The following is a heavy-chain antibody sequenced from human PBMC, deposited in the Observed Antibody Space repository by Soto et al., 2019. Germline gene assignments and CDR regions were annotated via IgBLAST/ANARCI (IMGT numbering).Heavy chain of an antibody. CDR3: VRHNRGHCSSTSCYTDY. CDR2: INYSGNT. D-gene: IGHD2-2*02. V-gene: IGHV4-39*01. Sequence: QLQESGPGLVKPSETLSLTCTVSGGSISSSSYYWGWIRQPPGKGLEWIGSINYSGNTYYNPSLKSRVIISVDTSKNQFSLRLSSVTDADTAVYYCVRHNRGHCSSTSCYTDYWGQGTLVTVSS. CDR1: GGSISSSSYY. J-gene: IGHJ4*02.